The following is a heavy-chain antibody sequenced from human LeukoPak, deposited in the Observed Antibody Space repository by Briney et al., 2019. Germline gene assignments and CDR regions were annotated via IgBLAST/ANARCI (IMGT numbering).Heavy chain of an antibody. Sequence: SETLSLTCAVYGGSFSGYYWSWIRQPPGKGLEWIGEINHSGSTNYNPSLKSRVTISVDTSKNQFSLKLSSVTAADTAVYYCARGGRYYGSGSYQIRIWINWFDPWGQGTLVTVSS. CDR2: INHSGST. D-gene: IGHD3-10*01. J-gene: IGHJ5*02. V-gene: IGHV4-34*01. CDR3: ARGGRYYGSGSYQIRIWINWFDP. CDR1: GGSFSGYY.